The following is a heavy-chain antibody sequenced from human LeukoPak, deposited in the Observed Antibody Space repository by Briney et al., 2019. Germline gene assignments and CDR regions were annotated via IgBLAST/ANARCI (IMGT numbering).Heavy chain of an antibody. J-gene: IGHJ6*04. D-gene: IGHD2-2*01. CDR2: INHSGST. CDR3: AREEVVPAAMSGRGSYGMDV. V-gene: IGHV4-34*01. CDR1: GGSFSGYY. Sequence: SETLSLTCAVYGGSFSGYYCSWIRQPPGKRLEWNGEINHSGSTNYNPSLKSRVTISVDTSKNQFSLKLSSVTAADTAVYYCAREEVVPAAMSGRGSYGMDVWGKGTTVTVSS.